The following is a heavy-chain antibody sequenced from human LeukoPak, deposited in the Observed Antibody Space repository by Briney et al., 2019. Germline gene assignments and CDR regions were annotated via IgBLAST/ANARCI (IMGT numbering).Heavy chain of an antibody. V-gene: IGHV4-61*02. CDR2: IYISGST. CDR1: GGSFSSGLYY. CDR3: ARDSRRDGYNLDY. J-gene: IGHJ4*02. Sequence: TLSLTCTVSGGSFSSGLYYWTWIRQPAGKGLEWIGRIYISGSTNYNPSLKSRVTISRDTSKNEFSLKLSSVTAADTAVYYCARDSRRDGYNLDYWGRGTLVTVSS. D-gene: IGHD5-24*01.